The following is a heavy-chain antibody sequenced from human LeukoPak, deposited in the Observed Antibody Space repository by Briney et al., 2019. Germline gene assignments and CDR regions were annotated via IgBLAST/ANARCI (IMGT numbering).Heavy chain of an antibody. Sequence: SETLSLTCTVSGGSISSSGYYWGWIRQPPGKGLEWIGSIYYSGSTYYNPSLKSRVTISVDTSKNQFSLKLSSVTAADTAVYYCARNPYDFWSGYPYYFDYWGQGTLVTVSS. D-gene: IGHD3-3*01. CDR2: IYYSGST. CDR3: ARNPYDFWSGYPYYFDY. J-gene: IGHJ4*02. CDR1: GGSISSSGYY. V-gene: IGHV4-39*01.